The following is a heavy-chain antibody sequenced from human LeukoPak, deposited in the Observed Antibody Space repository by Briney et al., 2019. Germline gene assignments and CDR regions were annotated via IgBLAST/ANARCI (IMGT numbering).Heavy chain of an antibody. CDR2: IYYSGRT. D-gene: IGHD6-6*01. V-gene: IGHV4-39*07. CDR3: TTIEYSSSIVY. CDR1: GDSISNTNYY. Sequence: SETLSLTCTVSGDSISNTNYYWGWIRQPPGKGLEWIGSIYYSGRTYYNPSFKSRVTISVDTSKNQFSLRLSSVTAADTAVYYCTTIEYSSSIVYWGQGTLVTVSS. J-gene: IGHJ4*02.